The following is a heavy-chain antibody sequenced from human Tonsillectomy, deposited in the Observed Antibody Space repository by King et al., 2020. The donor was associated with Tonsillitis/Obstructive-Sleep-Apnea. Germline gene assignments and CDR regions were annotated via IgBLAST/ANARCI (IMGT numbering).Heavy chain of an antibody. CDR3: AKGRSWNDPLDAFDI. CDR1: GFTFSSYA. Sequence: VQLVESGGNLVQPGGSLRLSCAASGFTFSSYAMSWVRQAPGKGLEWVSGISGSGGSTYYADSVKGRFTISRDNSKNTLYMPMNSPRAEDTAVDYCAKGRSWNDPLDAFDIWGQGTMVTVSS. J-gene: IGHJ3*02. V-gene: IGHV3-23*04. D-gene: IGHD1-1*01. CDR2: ISGSGGST.